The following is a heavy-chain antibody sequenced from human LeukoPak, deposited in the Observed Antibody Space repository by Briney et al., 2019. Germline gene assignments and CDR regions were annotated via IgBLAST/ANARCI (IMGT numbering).Heavy chain of an antibody. CDR3: AKLGRYYYDSSGYFDY. CDR1: GFTFNSYG. V-gene: IGHV3-30*18. D-gene: IGHD3-22*01. Sequence: SGRSLRLSCAASGFTFNSYGMNWVRQAPGKGLEWVAVISYDGSNKYYADSVKGRFTISRDNSKNTLYLQMNSLRAEDTAVYYCAKLGRYYYDSSGYFDYWGQGTLVTVSS. CDR2: ISYDGSNK. J-gene: IGHJ4*02.